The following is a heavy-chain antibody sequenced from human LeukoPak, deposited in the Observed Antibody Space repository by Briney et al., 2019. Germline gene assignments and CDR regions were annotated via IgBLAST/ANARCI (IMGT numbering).Heavy chain of an antibody. D-gene: IGHD3-10*01. CDR2: MNPNSGNT. CDR1: GYTFTSYD. CDR3: ARGSLWFGELRKY. V-gene: IGHV1-8*02. Sequence: GTSVKVSCKASGYTFTSYDINWVRQATGQGLEWMGWMNPNSGNTGYAQKFQGRVTMTRNTSISTAYMELSSLRSEDTAVYYCARGSLWFGELRKYWGQGTLVTVSS. J-gene: IGHJ4*02.